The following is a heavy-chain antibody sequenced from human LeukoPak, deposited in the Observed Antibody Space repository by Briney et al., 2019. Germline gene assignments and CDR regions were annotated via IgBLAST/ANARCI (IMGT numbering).Heavy chain of an antibody. D-gene: IGHD6-19*01. CDR2: IGSDNKP. CDR3: ARDPSEYEWQRGWYRDF. V-gene: IGHV3-23*01. CDR1: GFTFSAYA. Sequence: GGSLRLSCEASGFTFSAYAMTWVRQAPGKGLEWVSSIGSDNKPHYSESVKGRFAISRDNSKNTLFLQLHNLRVEDTALYYCARDPSEYEWQRGWYRDFWGQGSQVTVSS. J-gene: IGHJ4*02.